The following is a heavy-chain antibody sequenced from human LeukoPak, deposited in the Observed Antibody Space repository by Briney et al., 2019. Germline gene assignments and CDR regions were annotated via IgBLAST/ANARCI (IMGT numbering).Heavy chain of an antibody. CDR2: MNPNSGNR. CDR3: ARGQRYGSGRSTFDY. CDR1: GYTFTSYN. V-gene: IGHV1-8*02. D-gene: IGHD3-10*01. J-gene: IGHJ4*02. Sequence: GASVKVSCKGSGYTFTSYNINWGRQAPGQGLEWMGWMNPNSGNRSYAQKSQGRGTITRNTSISTAYMELSSLRSEDTAVYYCARGQRYGSGRSTFDYWGQGTLVTVSS.